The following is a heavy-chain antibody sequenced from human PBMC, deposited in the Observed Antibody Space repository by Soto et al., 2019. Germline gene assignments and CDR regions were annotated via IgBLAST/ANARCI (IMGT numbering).Heavy chain of an antibody. D-gene: IGHD3-3*01. V-gene: IGHV4-4*07. CDR3: ARGGQDFWSGPFDY. Sequence: PSETLSLTCTVSGGSISNYFCNWIRQPAGKGLEWIGRIDNSGSTNYNPSLKSRITMSADTSRNQFSLQLHSVTAADTAVYYCARGGQDFWSGPFDYWGQGALVTVSS. CDR1: GGSISNYF. J-gene: IGHJ4*02. CDR2: IDNSGST.